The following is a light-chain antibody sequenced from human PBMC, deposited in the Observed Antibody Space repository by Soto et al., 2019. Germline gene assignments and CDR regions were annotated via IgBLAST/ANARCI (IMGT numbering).Light chain of an antibody. CDR1: QSISSW. CDR3: QQYNSLVT. V-gene: IGKV1-5*03. Sequence: DIQMTQSPSTLSASVGDRVTITCRASQSISSWLAWYQQKPGKAPQLLIYKASNLESGVPSRFSGSGSGTEFTLTISRLQPDDFASYYCQQYNSLVTFGQGTKLEIK. J-gene: IGKJ1*01. CDR2: KAS.